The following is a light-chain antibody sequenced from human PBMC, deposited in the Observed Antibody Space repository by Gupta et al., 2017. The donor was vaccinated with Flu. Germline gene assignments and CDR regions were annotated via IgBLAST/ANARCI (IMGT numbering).Light chain of an antibody. Sequence: GARVTITCRASHSISSWLAWYLQKPGKAPQLLIYKASNLHYGVPDRFSGRGSGTDFTLNISRVEADDFATYYCLQYKRNPPTFGQGTKVDI. CDR2: KAS. CDR1: HSISSW. J-gene: IGKJ1*01. V-gene: IGKV1-5*03. CDR3: LQYKRNPPT.